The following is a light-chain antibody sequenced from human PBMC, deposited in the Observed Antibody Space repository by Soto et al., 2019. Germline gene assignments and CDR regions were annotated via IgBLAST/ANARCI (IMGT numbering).Light chain of an antibody. CDR2: DAS. V-gene: IGKV1-5*01. Sequence: DMGVTQTPATLCASVGDEVTMTCGASPTISRWLAGYQQKLGRAPKLLIYDASTLESGVPSRFSGSCSGTEFNLTISSLQPDDFSTYYCQQYNSYSWTFGQGTKVDIK. CDR3: QQYNSYSWT. J-gene: IGKJ1*01. CDR1: PTISRW.